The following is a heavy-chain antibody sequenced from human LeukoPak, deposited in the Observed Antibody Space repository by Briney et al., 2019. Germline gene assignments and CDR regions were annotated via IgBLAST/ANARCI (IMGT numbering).Heavy chain of an antibody. J-gene: IGHJ4*02. Sequence: GGPLTLPCALSGFTFNSYRMSGVPEAPGKALEGVANIKQDGSAKHYVDSVKGRFTISRDNAQNSLYLQMNSLRAEDTAVYYCARDTDYLDYPPDYWGQGTLVTVSS. CDR3: ARDTDYLDYPPDY. CDR1: GFTFNSYR. CDR2: IKQDGSAK. V-gene: IGHV3-7*01. D-gene: IGHD4-17*01.